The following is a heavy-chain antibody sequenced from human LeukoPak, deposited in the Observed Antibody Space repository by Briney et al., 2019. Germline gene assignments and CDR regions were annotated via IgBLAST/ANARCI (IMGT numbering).Heavy chain of an antibody. CDR2: INHSGST. CDR3: ARVVPQSYYYGMDV. CDR1: GGSFSGYY. Sequence: PSETLSLTCAVYGGSFSGYYWSWIRQPPGKGLEWIGEINHSGSTNYSPSLKSRVTISVDTSKNQFSLKLSSVTAADTAVYYCARVVPQSYYYGMDVWGKGTTVTVSS. V-gene: IGHV4-34*01. J-gene: IGHJ6*04. D-gene: IGHD2-8*01.